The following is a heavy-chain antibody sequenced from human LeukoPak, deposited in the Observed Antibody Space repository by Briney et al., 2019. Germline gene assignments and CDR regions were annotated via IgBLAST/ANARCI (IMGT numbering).Heavy chain of an antibody. Sequence: SETLSLTCAVYGGSFSGYYWSWIRQPPGKGLEWIGEINHSGSTNYNPSLKSRVTISVDASKNQFSLKLSSVTAADTAVYYCARRGYYYMDVWGKGTTVTVSS. CDR3: ARRGYYYMDV. CDR1: GGSFSGYY. CDR2: INHSGST. V-gene: IGHV4-34*01. D-gene: IGHD2-15*01. J-gene: IGHJ6*03.